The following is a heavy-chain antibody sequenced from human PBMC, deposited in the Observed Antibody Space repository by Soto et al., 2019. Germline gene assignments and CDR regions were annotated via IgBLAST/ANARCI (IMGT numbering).Heavy chain of an antibody. Sequence: GASVKVSCKASGGTFSSYAISWVRQAPGQGLEWMGGIIPIFGTANYAQKFQGRVTITADESTSTAYMELSSLRSEDTAVYYCARDRLSKRNYYCGMDVWGQGTTVTVSS. V-gene: IGHV1-69*13. CDR1: GGTFSSYA. CDR3: ARDRLSKRNYYCGMDV. D-gene: IGHD3-16*02. J-gene: IGHJ6*02. CDR2: IIPIFGTA.